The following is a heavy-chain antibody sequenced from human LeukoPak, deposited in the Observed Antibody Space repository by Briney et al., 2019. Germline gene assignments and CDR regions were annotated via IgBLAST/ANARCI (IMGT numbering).Heavy chain of an antibody. CDR1: GFTFSNHS. CDR2: ISSSSSYI. Sequence: PGGSLRLSCAASGFTFSNHSMNWVRQAPGKGLEWVSSISSSSSYIYYADSVKGRFTISRDNAKNSLYLQMNSLRAEDTAVYYCAKDWGDGYNQKYYFDYWGQGTLVTVSS. J-gene: IGHJ4*02. CDR3: AKDWGDGYNQKYYFDY. D-gene: IGHD5-24*01. V-gene: IGHV3-21*01.